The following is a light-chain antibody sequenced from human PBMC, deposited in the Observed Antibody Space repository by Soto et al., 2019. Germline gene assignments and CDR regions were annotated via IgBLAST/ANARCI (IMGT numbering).Light chain of an antibody. CDR1: SSDVGGYNY. V-gene: IGLV2-14*01. CDR3: SSYTSSSTPLYV. Sequence: QSVLTQPASVSGSPGQSITISCTGTSSDVGGYNYVSWYQQHPGKAPKLMIYEVSNRPSGVSNRFSGSKSGNTASLTISGLQAEGEADYYCSSYTSSSTPLYVFGTGTKVTIL. J-gene: IGLJ1*01. CDR2: EVS.